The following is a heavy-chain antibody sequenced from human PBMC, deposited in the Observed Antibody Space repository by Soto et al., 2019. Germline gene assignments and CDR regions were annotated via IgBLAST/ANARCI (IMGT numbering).Heavy chain of an antibody. J-gene: IGHJ6*02. Sequence: SETLSLTCTVSGGSISSYYWSWIRQPPGKGLEWFGYIYYSGSTNYNPSLKSRVTISVDTSKNQFSLKLSSVTAADTAVYYCARDHRRFGEFYYYYYGMDVWGQGTTVTVSS. CDR2: IYYSGST. V-gene: IGHV4-59*01. CDR1: GGSISSYY. D-gene: IGHD3-10*01. CDR3: ARDHRRFGEFYYYYYGMDV.